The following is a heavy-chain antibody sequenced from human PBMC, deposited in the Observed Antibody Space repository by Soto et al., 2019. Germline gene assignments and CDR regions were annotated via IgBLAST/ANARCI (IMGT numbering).Heavy chain of an antibody. Sequence: ASVKVSCKVSGYTLTELSMHWVRQAPGKGLEWMGGFDPEDGTANYAQKFQGRVTITADESTSTAYMELSSLRSEDTAVYYCASERPRYCTNGVCYTSSGEFYYYYGMDVWGQGTTVTVSS. CDR1: GYTLTELS. J-gene: IGHJ6*02. D-gene: IGHD2-8*01. V-gene: IGHV1-24*01. CDR2: FDPEDGTA. CDR3: ASERPRYCTNGVCYTSSGEFYYYYGMDV.